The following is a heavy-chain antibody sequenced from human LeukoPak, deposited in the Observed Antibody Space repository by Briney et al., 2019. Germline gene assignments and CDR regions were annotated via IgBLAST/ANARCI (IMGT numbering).Heavy chain of an antibody. Sequence: GASVKVSCKASGYTFTSYGISWVRQAPGQGLEWMGWISAYNGNTNYAQKLQGRVTMTTDTSTSTAYMELRSLRSDDTAVYYCARDVVGSYFWTARVWFDPWGQGTLVTVSS. D-gene: IGHD1-26*01. CDR3: ARDVVGSYFWTARVWFDP. J-gene: IGHJ5*02. CDR1: GYTFTSYG. CDR2: ISAYNGNT. V-gene: IGHV1-18*01.